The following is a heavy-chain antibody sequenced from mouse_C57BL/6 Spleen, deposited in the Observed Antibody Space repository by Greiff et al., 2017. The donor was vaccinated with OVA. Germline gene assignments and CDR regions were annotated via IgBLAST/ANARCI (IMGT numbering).Heavy chain of an antibody. D-gene: IGHD1-3*01. V-gene: IGHV1-26*01. CDR1: GYTFTDYY. CDR2: INPNNGGT. CDR3: ARRGVYSFFAY. Sequence: EVQLQQSGPELVKPGASVKISCKASGYTFTDYYMNWVKQSHGKSLEWIGDINPNNGGTSYNQKFKGKATLTVDKSSSTAYMELRSLTSEDSAVYYCARRGVYSFFAYWGQGTLVTVSA. J-gene: IGHJ3*01.